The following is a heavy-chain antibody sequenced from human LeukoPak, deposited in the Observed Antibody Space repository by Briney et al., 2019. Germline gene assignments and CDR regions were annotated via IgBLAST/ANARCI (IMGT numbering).Heavy chain of an antibody. Sequence: GGFLRLSCAASGFSVSNNYMSWVRQAPGKGLEWVSVIYSAPSTSYAYSVKGRFTISRDNSKNTLYLQMNSLRADDTAVYYCARDLGYCTNGVCHTRLDYWGQRTLVAVSS. J-gene: IGHJ4*02. CDR2: IYSAPST. CDR3: ARDLGYCTNGVCHTRLDY. D-gene: IGHD2-8*01. V-gene: IGHV3-53*01. CDR1: GFSVSNNY.